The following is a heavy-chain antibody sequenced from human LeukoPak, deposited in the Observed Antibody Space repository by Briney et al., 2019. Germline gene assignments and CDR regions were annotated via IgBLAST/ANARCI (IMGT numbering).Heavy chain of an antibody. D-gene: IGHD6-19*01. CDR2: INPAGSET. CDR3: ATFGLVAGFDF. CDR1: GFSFNAYW. V-gene: IGHV3-7*01. Sequence: GGSLRLSYAASGFSFNAYWMAWVRQAPGTGLEWVANINPAGSETFHVDPVKGRFSISRDHATNLVYLQMNSLRAEDTAVYYYATFGLVAGFDFWGQGTLVTVSS. J-gene: IGHJ4*02.